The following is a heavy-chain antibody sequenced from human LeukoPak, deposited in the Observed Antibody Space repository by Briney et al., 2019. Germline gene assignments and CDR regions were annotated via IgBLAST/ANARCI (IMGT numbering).Heavy chain of an antibody. J-gene: IGHJ4*02. CDR1: GYTFTSYD. CDR2: MSPNSGNT. Sequence: ASVKVSCKASGYTFTSYDINWMRQATGQGLEWMGWMSPNSGNTGYAQKFQGRVTMTRDTSTGTAYLELSSLRSEDSAVYYCVRTPPNWGADFWGQGTLVTVSS. D-gene: IGHD7-27*01. CDR3: VRTPPNWGADF. V-gene: IGHV1-8*01.